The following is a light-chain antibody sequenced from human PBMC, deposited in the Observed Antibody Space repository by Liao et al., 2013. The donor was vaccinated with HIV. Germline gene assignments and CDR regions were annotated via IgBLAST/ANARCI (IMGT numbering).Light chain of an antibody. J-gene: IGLJ1*01. V-gene: IGLV3-1*01. CDR1: KLGDKY. CDR3: QVWDSNSAHPYV. Sequence: SYELTQPPSVSVSPGQTASITCSGDKLGDKYACWYQQKPGQAPVLVIYYDSDRPSGIPERFSGSNSGNTATLSISRVEAGDEADYYCQVWDSNSAHPYVFGTGTKVTVL. CDR2: YDS.